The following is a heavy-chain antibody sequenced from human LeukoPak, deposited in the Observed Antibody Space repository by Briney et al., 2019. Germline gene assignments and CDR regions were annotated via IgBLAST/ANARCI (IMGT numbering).Heavy chain of an antibody. CDR3: AKAYDSSGYYVPFDY. V-gene: IGHV3-23*01. D-gene: IGHD3-22*01. CDR1: GFTFSSYA. CDR2: ISGSGGST. J-gene: IGHJ4*02. Sequence: GGSLRLSCAASGFTFSSYAISWVRQAPGKGLEWVSAISGSGGSTYYADSVKGRFTISRDNSKNTLYLQMNSLRAEDTAVYYCAKAYDSSGYYVPFDYWGQGTLVTVSS.